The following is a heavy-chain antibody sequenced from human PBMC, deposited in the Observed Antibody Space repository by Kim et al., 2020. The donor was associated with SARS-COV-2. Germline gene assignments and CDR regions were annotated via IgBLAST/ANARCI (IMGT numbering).Heavy chain of an antibody. CDR1: GFTFDDYA. V-gene: IGHV3-49*03. D-gene: IGHD2-15*01. CDR3: ARDRSSSVVADV. CDR2: VRTETYRATT. J-gene: IGHJ6*02. Sequence: GGSLRLSCSASGFTFDDYALTWYRQAPGQRLEWVGFVRTETYRATTRYAASVEGRFTISSDDSNSIAYLQMDSLKIEDTAVDYCARDRSSSVVADVWGQG.